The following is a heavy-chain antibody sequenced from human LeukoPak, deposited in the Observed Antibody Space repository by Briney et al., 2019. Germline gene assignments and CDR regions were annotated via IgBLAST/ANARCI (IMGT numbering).Heavy chain of an antibody. CDR2: ISGSGGST. D-gene: IGHD3-22*01. J-gene: IGHJ3*02. CDR1: GFTFSSYA. V-gene: IGHV3-23*01. CDR3: ATGAGLGPKSLAAFDI. Sequence: GGSLRLSCAASGFTFSSYAMSWVRQAPGKGLERVSAISGSGGSTYYADSVKGRFTISRDNSKNTLYLQMNSLRAEDTAVYYCATGAGLGPKSLAAFDIWGQGTMVTVSS.